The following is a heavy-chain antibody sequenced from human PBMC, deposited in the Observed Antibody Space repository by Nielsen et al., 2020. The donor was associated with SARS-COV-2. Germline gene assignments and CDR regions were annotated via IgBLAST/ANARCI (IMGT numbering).Heavy chain of an antibody. CDR2: ISSSSSYI. J-gene: IGHJ4*02. D-gene: IGHD2-15*01. Sequence: GESLKISCAASGFTFSSYSMNWVRQAPGKGLEWVSSISSSSSYIYYADSVKGRFTISRDNAKNSLYLQMNSLRAEDTAVYYCARELEDIVVVVAAPDYWGQGTLVTVSS. CDR1: GFTFSSYS. V-gene: IGHV3-21*01. CDR3: ARELEDIVVVVAAPDY.